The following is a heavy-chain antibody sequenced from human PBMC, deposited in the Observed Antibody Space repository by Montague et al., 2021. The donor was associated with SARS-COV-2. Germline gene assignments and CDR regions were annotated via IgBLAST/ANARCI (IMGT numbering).Heavy chain of an antibody. V-gene: IGHV3-33*06. CDR2: IWYDGSNK. Sequence: SLRLSCAASGFTFSSYGMHWVRQAPGKGLEWVAVIWYDGSNKYYADSVKGRFTISRDNSKNTLYLQMNSLRAEDTAVCYCAKDFGSSLTEQFDYWGQGTLVTVSS. CDR3: AKDFGSSLTEQFDY. CDR1: GFTFSSYG. J-gene: IGHJ4*02. D-gene: IGHD2-2*01.